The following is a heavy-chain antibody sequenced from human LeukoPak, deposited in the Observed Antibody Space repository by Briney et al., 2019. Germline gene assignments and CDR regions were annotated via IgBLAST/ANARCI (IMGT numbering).Heavy chain of an antibody. V-gene: IGHV4-39*07. CDR1: GGSISSSSYY. CDR3: ARGGYYYDSSGYAPDDAFDI. J-gene: IGHJ3*02. Sequence: KPSETLSLTCTVSGGSISSSSYYWGWIRQPPGKGLEWIGSIYYSGSTYYNPSLKSRVTISVDTSKNQFSLKLSSVTAADTAVYYCARGGYYYDSSGYAPDDAFDIWGQGTMVTVSS. D-gene: IGHD3-22*01. CDR2: IYYSGST.